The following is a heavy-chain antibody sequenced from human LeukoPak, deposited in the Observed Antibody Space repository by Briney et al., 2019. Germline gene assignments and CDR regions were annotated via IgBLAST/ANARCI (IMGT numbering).Heavy chain of an antibody. V-gene: IGHV1-2*02. J-gene: IGHJ4*02. CDR3: ARAGRLRYFDWPIRNY. Sequence: ASVRVSSKASGYTFTVYYMHWVRQAPGQGLEWMGWINPNSGGTNYAQKFQGRVTMTRDTSISTAYMELSRLRSDDTAVYYCARAGRLRYFDWPIRNYWGQGTLVTVSS. CDR2: INPNSGGT. D-gene: IGHD3-9*01. CDR1: GYTFTVYY.